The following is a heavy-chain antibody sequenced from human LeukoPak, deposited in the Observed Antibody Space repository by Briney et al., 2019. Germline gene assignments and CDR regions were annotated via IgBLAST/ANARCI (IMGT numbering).Heavy chain of an antibody. Sequence: GGSLRLSCAASGFTFSSYGMHWVRQAPGKGLEWVAVIWYDGSNKYYADSVKGRFTISRDNSKNTLYLQMNSLRAEDTAVCYCARGSGHYDILMDFDYWGQGTLVTVSS. D-gene: IGHD3-9*01. J-gene: IGHJ4*02. CDR1: GFTFSSYG. CDR2: IWYDGSNK. CDR3: ARGSGHYDILMDFDY. V-gene: IGHV3-33*01.